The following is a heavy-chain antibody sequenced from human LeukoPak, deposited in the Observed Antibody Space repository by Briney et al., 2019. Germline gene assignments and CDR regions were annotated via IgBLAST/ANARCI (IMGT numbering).Heavy chain of an antibody. CDR1: GGSISSSSYY. J-gene: IGHJ4*02. CDR2: IYYSGST. CDR3: ARVRSGYRAVDY. Sequence: PSETLSLTCTVSGGSISSSSYYWGWIRQPPGKGLEWIGSIYYSGSTYYNPSLKSRVTISVDTSKNQFSLKLSSVTAADTAVYYCARVRSGYRAVDYWGQGTLVTVSS. D-gene: IGHD3-3*01. V-gene: IGHV4-39*07.